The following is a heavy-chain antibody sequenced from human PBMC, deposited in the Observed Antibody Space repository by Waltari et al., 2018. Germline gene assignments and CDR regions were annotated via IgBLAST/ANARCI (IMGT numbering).Heavy chain of an antibody. CDR1: GGSFSGYY. Sequence: QVQLQQWGAGLLKPSENLSLTCAVYGGSFSGYYWSWIRQPPGKGAEWIREINQSVSTTSTPSTKMRVTIPVETTKNQFSLKLSSVTAADTAVYYCARGLRQWLAKLLFDYWGQGTLVTVSS. J-gene: IGHJ4*02. CDR3: ARGLRQWLAKLLFDY. V-gene: IGHV4-34*01. CDR2: INQSVST. D-gene: IGHD6-19*01.